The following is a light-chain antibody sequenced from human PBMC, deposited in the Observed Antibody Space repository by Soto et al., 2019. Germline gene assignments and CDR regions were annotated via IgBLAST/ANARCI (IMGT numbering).Light chain of an antibody. V-gene: IGKV1-39*01. J-gene: IGKJ5*01. CDR1: QDVRMY. CDR3: QQTYGSTPIT. Sequence: DIQLTQTPSSLSASVGDRVTITCRASQDVRMYLNWYQQRPGKAPKLLIFGASSLQSGVPSRFSGSGSGTDFTLTNSSLQPEDFATYYCQQTYGSTPITFGQGTRLDTK. CDR2: GAS.